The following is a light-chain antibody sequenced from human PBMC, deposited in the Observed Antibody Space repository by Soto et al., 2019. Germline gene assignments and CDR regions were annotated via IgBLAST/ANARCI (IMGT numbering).Light chain of an antibody. CDR3: QQYIDWPPGT. J-gene: IGKJ1*01. Sequence: EIVVTQSPATLSVSPGERVTLSCRASQSVSSSLAWYQQRPGQAPRLLIYDTSTRAAGISPRFSGSGSGTEFTLTISSLQSEDFAVYYCQQYIDWPPGTFGQGTAVEIK. V-gene: IGKV3-15*01. CDR2: DTS. CDR1: QSVSSS.